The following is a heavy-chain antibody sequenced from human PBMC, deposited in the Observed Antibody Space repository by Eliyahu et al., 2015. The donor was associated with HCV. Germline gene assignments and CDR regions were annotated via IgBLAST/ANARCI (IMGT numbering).Heavy chain of an antibody. Sequence: EVQLVESGGGLVQPGGSLRLSCAASGFTFSNYWMHWVRQAPGKGLVWVSRINGDGSSTSYADSVKGRFIISRDNAKNTLYLQMNSRGAEDTAVYYCARGAGADCGGDCYLDYWGQGALVTVSS. D-gene: IGHD2-21*02. CDR3: ARGAGADCGGDCYLDY. CDR2: INGDGSST. J-gene: IGHJ4*02. V-gene: IGHV3-74*01. CDR1: GFTFSNYW.